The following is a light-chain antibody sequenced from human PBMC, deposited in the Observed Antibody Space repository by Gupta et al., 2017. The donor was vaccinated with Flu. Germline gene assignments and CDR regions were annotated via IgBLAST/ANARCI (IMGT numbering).Light chain of an antibody. CDR2: ENN. Sequence: ISIVCTGGSSDVGGNEGGAWLQQHQGKAPKVIRDENNNRPSGVSKGFSGSKSGNTASLTMSGLQAEDEADYYCGACESSPNGEVFGGGTKVTVL. CDR3: GACESSPNGEV. J-gene: IGLJ3*02. CDR1: SSDVGGNEG. V-gene: IGLV2-14*01.